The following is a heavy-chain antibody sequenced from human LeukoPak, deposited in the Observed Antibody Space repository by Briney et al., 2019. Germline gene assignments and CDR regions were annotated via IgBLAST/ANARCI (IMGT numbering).Heavy chain of an antibody. V-gene: IGHV5-51*01. D-gene: IGHD3-9*01. J-gene: IGHJ5*02. CDR2: YYPGESEN. Sequence: GESLKISVKGSGYSFTSLLSGGVAQMPGKGLGGMGIYYPGESENRNRPSFQGQVTISADKSISTAYLQWSSLKASDTAMYYCARRTPDYYDILTGYGWFDPWGQGTLVTVSS. CDR1: GYSFTSLL. CDR3: ARRTPDYYDILTGYGWFDP.